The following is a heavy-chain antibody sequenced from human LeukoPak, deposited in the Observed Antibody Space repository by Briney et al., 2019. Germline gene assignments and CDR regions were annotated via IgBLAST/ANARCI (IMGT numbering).Heavy chain of an antibody. CDR1: GFTFSNYA. D-gene: IGHD3-3*01. CDR2: ISASGGNT. J-gene: IGHJ4*02. Sequence: GGSLRLSCAASGFTFSNYATNWVRQAPGKGLEWVSGISASGGNTFYATSVTGRFSISRDNSKNTVYLQMSSLRAEDTAVYYCAREASGYSRDFWGQGTLVIVSS. V-gene: IGHV3-23*01. CDR3: AREASGYSRDF.